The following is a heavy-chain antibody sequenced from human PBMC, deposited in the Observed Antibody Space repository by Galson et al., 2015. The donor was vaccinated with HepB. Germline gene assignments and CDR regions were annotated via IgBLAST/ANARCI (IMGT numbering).Heavy chain of an antibody. J-gene: IGHJ6*02. Sequence: SLRLSCAASGFTFSSYGMHWVRQAPGKGLEWVAVISYDGSNKYYADSVKGRFTISRDNSKNTLYLQMNSLRAEDTAVYYCAKPSPGIAARLRNPPSFYGMDVWGQGTTVTVSS. CDR3: AKPSPGIAARLRNPPSFYGMDV. CDR1: GFTFSSYG. V-gene: IGHV3-30*18. D-gene: IGHD6-6*01. CDR2: ISYDGSNK.